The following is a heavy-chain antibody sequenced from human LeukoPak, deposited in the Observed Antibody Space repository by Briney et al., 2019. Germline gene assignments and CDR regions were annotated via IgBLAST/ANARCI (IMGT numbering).Heavy chain of an antibody. CDR1: GFTVSSNY. Sequence: GGSLRLSCAASGFTVSSNYMNWVRQTPGKGLEWVSAIIGTGGTTYYADSVKGRFTISRDNSKNTLYLQMFSLRAEDTAIYYCARRFLEWWSHFDYWGQGTLVTVSS. D-gene: IGHD3-3*01. CDR2: IIGTGGTT. CDR3: ARRFLEWWSHFDY. V-gene: IGHV3-23*01. J-gene: IGHJ4*02.